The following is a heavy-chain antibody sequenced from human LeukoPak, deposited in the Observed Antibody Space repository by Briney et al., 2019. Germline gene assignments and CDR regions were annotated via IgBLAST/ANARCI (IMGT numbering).Heavy chain of an antibody. Sequence: PGGSLRLSCAASGFIFSNYGMHWVRQAPGKGLEWVSNISGRGTSINYADSVKGRFSISRDNSKNTMYLQMNSLRAEDTAVYYCVRNDTSGVGLDYWGKGTLVTVSS. CDR2: ISGRGTSI. V-gene: IGHV3-23*01. CDR3: VRNDTSGVGLDY. CDR1: GFIFSNYG. D-gene: IGHD3-3*01. J-gene: IGHJ4*02.